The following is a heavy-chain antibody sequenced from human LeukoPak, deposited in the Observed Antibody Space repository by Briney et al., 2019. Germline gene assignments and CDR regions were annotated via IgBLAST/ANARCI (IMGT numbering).Heavy chain of an antibody. V-gene: IGHV3-23*01. CDR3: AKDQYSSGLNWFDP. CDR2: ISGSGAST. CDR1: GFTFRSYA. J-gene: IGHJ5*02. Sequence: GGSLRLSCAASGFTFRSYAMSWVRQAPEKGLEWVSAISGSGASTYYADSVKGRFTISRDSSKNTVFLQMNSLRAEDTAIYYCAKDQYSSGLNWFDPWGQGTLVTVSS. D-gene: IGHD6-19*01.